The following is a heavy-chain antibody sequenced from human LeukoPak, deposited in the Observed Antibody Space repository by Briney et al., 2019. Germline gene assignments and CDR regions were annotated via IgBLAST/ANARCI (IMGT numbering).Heavy chain of an antibody. CDR2: ISGSGINT. V-gene: IGHV3-23*01. Sequence: PGGSLRLSCAASGFTFSTYAMSWAPQAPGKGLEWVSAISGSGINTYYADSVKGRFTISRDNSKNTLYLQMSSLRAEDTAVYYCAKSPGSVIVPSLYYFDYWGQGTLVTVSS. D-gene: IGHD2/OR15-2a*01. CDR1: GFTFSTYA. CDR3: AKSPGSVIVPSLYYFDY. J-gene: IGHJ4*02.